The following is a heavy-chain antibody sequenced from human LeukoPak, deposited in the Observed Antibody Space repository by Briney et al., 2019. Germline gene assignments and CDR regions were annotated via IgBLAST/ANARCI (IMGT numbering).Heavy chain of an antibody. V-gene: IGHV1-46*01. D-gene: IGHD3-10*01. CDR3: ARAGRITMVRGVIWNDY. Sequence: GASVKVSCKAFGYTFTSNYMHWVRQAPGQGPEWMGVISPSGGSTTYAQKFQGRVTMTTDTSTSTAYMELRSLRSDDTAVYYCARAGRITMVRGVIWNDYWGQGTLVTVSS. CDR2: ISPSGGST. CDR1: GYTFTSNY. J-gene: IGHJ4*02.